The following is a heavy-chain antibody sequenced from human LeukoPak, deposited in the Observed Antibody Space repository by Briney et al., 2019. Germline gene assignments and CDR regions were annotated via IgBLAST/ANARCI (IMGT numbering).Heavy chain of an antibody. Sequence: PGGSLRLSCAASGFTFSNYWMTWVRQAPGKGLEWVANIKEDGSEKYYVDSVKGRFTISRDNVKNSLYLQMNSLRAGDTAVYYCARGGSGNYRGYFDYWGQGILVTVSS. CDR3: ARGGSGNYRGYFDY. CDR1: GFTFSNYW. V-gene: IGHV3-7*04. D-gene: IGHD3-10*01. CDR2: IKEDGSEK. J-gene: IGHJ4*02.